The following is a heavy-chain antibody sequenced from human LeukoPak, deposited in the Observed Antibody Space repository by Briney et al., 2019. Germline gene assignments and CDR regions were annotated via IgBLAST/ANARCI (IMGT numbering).Heavy chain of an antibody. CDR3: ARELTRHAFDI. Sequence: AGGSLRLSCAASGFTFSSYSMNWVRQAPGKGLEWVSYISSSSSTIYYADSVKGRFTISRDNAKNSLYLQMNSLRAEDTAVYYCARELTRHAFDIWGQGTMVTVSS. CDR2: ISSSSSTI. V-gene: IGHV3-48*01. CDR1: GFTFSSYS. D-gene: IGHD4/OR15-4a*01. J-gene: IGHJ3*02.